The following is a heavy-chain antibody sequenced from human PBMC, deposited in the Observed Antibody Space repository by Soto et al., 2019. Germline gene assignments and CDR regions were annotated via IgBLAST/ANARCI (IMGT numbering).Heavy chain of an antibody. D-gene: IGHD3-3*01. CDR1: GYTFTSYG. Sequence: ASVKVSCKASGYTFTSYGISWVRQAPGQGLEWMGWISAYNGNTNYAQKLQGRVTMTTDTSTSTAYMELRSLRSDDTAVYYCARESLRFLEWLLHPFDYWGQGTLVTVSS. CDR3: ARESLRFLEWLLHPFDY. V-gene: IGHV1-18*01. J-gene: IGHJ4*02. CDR2: ISAYNGNT.